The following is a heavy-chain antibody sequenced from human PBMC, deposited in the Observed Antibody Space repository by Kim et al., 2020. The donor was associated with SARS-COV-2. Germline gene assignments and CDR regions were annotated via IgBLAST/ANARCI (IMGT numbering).Heavy chain of an antibody. D-gene: IGHD3-10*01. V-gene: IGHV3-23*01. Sequence: GGSLRLSCAASGFTFSSYAMSWVRQAPGKGLEWVSTISDTGGGTYYADSVKGRFTISRDNFKNTLYLQMNSLRAEDTAVYNCAKHGSGINHGMDVWGQGTTVTVSS. J-gene: IGHJ6*02. CDR2: ISDTGGGT. CDR3: AKHGSGINHGMDV. CDR1: GFTFSSYA.